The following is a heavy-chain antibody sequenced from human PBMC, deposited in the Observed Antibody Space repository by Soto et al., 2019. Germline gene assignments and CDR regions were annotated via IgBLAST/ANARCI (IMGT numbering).Heavy chain of an antibody. Sequence: SETLSLTCAVSGGSIGSGDSSWSWIRQPPGKGLEWIGYIYQNGNTYYSPSLMSRVTISVDKSKSQFSLMLNSVTAADTAVYYCGSGVWGHSAYFAFWGQGTLVTVSS. CDR3: GSGVWGHSAYFAF. CDR1: GGSIGSGDSS. D-gene: IGHD3-16*01. CDR2: IYQNGNT. J-gene: IGHJ4*02. V-gene: IGHV4-30-2*01.